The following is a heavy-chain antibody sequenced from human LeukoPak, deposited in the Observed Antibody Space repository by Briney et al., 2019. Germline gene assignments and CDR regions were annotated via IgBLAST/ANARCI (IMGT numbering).Heavy chain of an antibody. J-gene: IGHJ5*02. V-gene: IGHV4-59*01. CDR1: GGSISSYY. CDR3: ARDGRRGRIWTSYGDVWFDP. CDR2: IYYSGST. Sequence: SETLSLTCTVSGGSISSYYWSWIRQPPGKGLEWIGYIYYSGSTNYNASLKSRVTISVDTSKNQFSLKLSSVTAADTAVYYCARDGRRGRIWTSYGDVWFDPWGQGTLVTVSS. D-gene: IGHD4-17*01.